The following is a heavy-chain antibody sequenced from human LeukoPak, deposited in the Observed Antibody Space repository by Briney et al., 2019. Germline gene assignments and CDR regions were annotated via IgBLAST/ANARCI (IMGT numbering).Heavy chain of an antibody. V-gene: IGHV3-23*01. J-gene: IGHJ4*02. CDR3: ARGDKYYDSSGYYYGY. Sequence: PGGSLRLSCAASGFTFSSYGMSWVRQAPGKGLEWVSAISGSGGSTYYADSVKGRFTISRDNSKNTLYLQMNSLRAEDTAVYYCARGDKYYDSSGYYYGYWGQGTLVTVSS. D-gene: IGHD3-22*01. CDR1: GFTFSSYG. CDR2: ISGSGGST.